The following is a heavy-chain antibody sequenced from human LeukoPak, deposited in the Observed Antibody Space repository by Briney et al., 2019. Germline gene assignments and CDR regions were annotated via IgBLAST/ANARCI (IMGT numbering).Heavy chain of an antibody. Sequence: ASETLSLTCAVYGGSFSGYYWSWIRQPPGKGLEWIGEINHSGSTNYNPSLKSRVTISVDTSKNQFSLKLSSVTAADTAVYYCARDPPNYYDSSGYFDYWGQGTLVTVSS. D-gene: IGHD3-22*01. V-gene: IGHV4-34*01. CDR2: INHSGST. CDR3: ARDPPNYYDSSGYFDY. CDR1: GGSFSGYY. J-gene: IGHJ4*02.